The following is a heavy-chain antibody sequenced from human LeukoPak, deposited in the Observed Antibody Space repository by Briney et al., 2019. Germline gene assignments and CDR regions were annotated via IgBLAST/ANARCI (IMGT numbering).Heavy chain of an antibody. Sequence: PGGSLRLSCAASGFTFSSYAMSWARQPPGKGLEWIGEVNHSGNTNYDPSLKSRVTISVDTSKNQFPLKLTSVTAADTAVYYCARGRSRYNRDAFDIWGQGTMVTVSS. CDR2: VNHSGNT. CDR3: ARGRSRYNRDAFDI. V-gene: IGHV4-34*01. CDR1: GFTFSSYA. J-gene: IGHJ3*02. D-gene: IGHD1-14*01.